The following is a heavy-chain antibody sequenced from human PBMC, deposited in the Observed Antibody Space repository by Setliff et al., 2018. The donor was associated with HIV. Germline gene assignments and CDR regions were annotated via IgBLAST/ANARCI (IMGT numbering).Heavy chain of an antibody. CDR3: ARPTNIDTLYYGSQSFYMYYYGMDV. J-gene: IGHJ6*02. V-gene: IGHV3-30-3*01. CDR2: ISYDGSNK. CDR1: GFTFSNYA. Sequence: GGSLRLSCAASGFTFSNYAMHWVRQAPGKGLEWVAVISYDGSNKYYADSVKSRFTISRDNAKNSLYLQMNSLRAEDTAVYFCARPTNIDTLYYGSQSFYMYYYGMDVWGQGTTVTVSS. D-gene: IGHD3-10*01.